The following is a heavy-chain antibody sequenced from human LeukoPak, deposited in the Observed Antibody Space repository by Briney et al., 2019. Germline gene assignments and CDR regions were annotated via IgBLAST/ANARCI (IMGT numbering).Heavy chain of an antibody. Sequence: PGTSLRLSCAASGFIFTTYGFHWVRQAPGKGLEWVAVIWSDGRHKFYTDSVKGRFTISRDNSENTLYLQMSSLRVEDTAVYYCTRGQTTYYDYWGQGTLVTVSS. V-gene: IGHV3-33*08. CDR3: TRGQTTYYDY. CDR1: GFIFTTYG. D-gene: IGHD1-7*01. CDR2: IWSDGRHK. J-gene: IGHJ4*02.